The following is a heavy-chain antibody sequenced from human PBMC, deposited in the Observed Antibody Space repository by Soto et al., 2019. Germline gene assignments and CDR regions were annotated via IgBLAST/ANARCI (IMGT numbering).Heavy chain of an antibody. CDR1: GFMFDNYA. CDR2: ISGSGHGT. J-gene: IGHJ4*02. Sequence: EVKLLESGGGFVPPGASARLSCITSGFMFDNYAMSWVRQSPGRGLEWVAAISGSGHGTVYTQSVQGRFIISRDKSKKTLFLQMNNLRDEDTAVYYCAKGRYFDTSGGCANYWGLGTLVSVSA. V-gene: IGHV3-23*01. CDR3: AKGRYFDTSGGCANY. D-gene: IGHD3-22*01.